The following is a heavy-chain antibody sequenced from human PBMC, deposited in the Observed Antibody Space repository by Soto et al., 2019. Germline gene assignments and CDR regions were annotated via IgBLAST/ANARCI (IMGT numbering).Heavy chain of an antibody. CDR2: IIPILGTA. Sequence: QVQLVQSGAEVKKRGSSVKVSCKASGGTFSSYAISWVRQAPGQGLEWMGGIIPILGTANYAQKFQGRVTITEHESTSTAYMELSSLRSEDTAVYYWARDVPYGMDVWGQGTTVTVSS. CDR3: ARDVPYGMDV. CDR1: GGTFSSYA. J-gene: IGHJ6*02. V-gene: IGHV1-69*01.